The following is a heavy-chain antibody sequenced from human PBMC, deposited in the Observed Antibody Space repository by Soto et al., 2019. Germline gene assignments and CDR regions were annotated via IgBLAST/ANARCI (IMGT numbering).Heavy chain of an antibody. CDR2: IKGDGSEK. D-gene: IGHD2-15*01. Sequence: EVQMVESGGGLVQPGGSLRLSCAASGFTFSSYWMYWVRQAPGKGLEWVANIKGDGSEKNYVDSVKGRFTISRDNAQNTLYRQMNSLTVEDMALYYCARALRRGQGTLVTVSS. CDR3: ARALR. V-gene: IGHV3-7*04. J-gene: IGHJ4*02. CDR1: GFTFSSYW.